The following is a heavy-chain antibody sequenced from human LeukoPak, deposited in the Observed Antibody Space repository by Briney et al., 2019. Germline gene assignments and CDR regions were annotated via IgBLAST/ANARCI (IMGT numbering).Heavy chain of an antibody. V-gene: IGHV1-46*01. D-gene: IGHD1-26*01. J-gene: IGHJ1*01. Sequence: GASVKVSCKASGYAFTNYAMNWVRQAPGQGLEWMGIINPSGGSTSYAQKFQGRVTMTRDTSTSTVYMELSSLRSEDTAVYYCARGLTSTRVGVRGDFQHWGQGTLVTVSS. CDR3: ARGLTSTRVGVRGDFQH. CDR1: GYAFTNYA. CDR2: INPSGGST.